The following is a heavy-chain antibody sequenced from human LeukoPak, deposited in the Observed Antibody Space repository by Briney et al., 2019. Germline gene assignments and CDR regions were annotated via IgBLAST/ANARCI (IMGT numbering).Heavy chain of an antibody. CDR3: TTEGSGYSSSWYRGY. CDR2: IKSKTDGGTT. J-gene: IGHJ4*02. D-gene: IGHD6-13*01. Sequence: GGSLRLSCAASGFTFSNAWMSWVRQAPGKGLEWVGRIKSKTDGGTTDYAAPVKGRFTISRDDSKNTLYLQMNSLKTEDTAVYYCTTEGSGYSSSWYRGYWGQGTLVTVSS. CDR1: GFTFSNAW. V-gene: IGHV3-15*01.